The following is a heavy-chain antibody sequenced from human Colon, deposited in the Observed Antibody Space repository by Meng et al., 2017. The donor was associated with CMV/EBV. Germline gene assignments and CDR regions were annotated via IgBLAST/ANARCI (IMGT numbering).Heavy chain of an antibody. CDR3: AHKSLPAAFFDY. J-gene: IGHJ4*02. CDR2: IYWDDDK. D-gene: IGHD2-2*01. V-gene: IGHV2-5*02. CDR1: GFSLNTYEVG. Sequence: TCKDAGPPLVKPPQPLPLTCPFSGFSLNTYEVGVGWFRQPPGKAPEWLALIYWDDDKRYRSSLGNRLTLTHDASKNQVVLTMTDMDPVDTATYYCAHKSLPAAFFDYWSQGTLVTVSS.